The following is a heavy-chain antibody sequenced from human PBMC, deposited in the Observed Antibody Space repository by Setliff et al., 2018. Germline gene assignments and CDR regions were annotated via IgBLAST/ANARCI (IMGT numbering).Heavy chain of an antibody. V-gene: IGHV1-69*13. D-gene: IGHD3-22*01. Sequence: SVKVSCKASGGTFRSDGFNWVRQAPGQGXXXXXXXXXXXXXXKYAXXLQGRVTITADESTTTAYMELNSLRSEDTALYYCARDTRDRYDRSGQYLSLDYRGQGTLV. CDR3: ARDTRDRYDRSGQYLSLDY. J-gene: IGHJ4*02. CDR1: GGTFRSDG. CDR2: XXXXXXXX.